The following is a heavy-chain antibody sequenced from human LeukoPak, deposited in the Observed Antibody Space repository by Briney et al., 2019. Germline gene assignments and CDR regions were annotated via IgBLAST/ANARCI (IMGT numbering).Heavy chain of an antibody. J-gene: IGHJ4*02. V-gene: IGHV4-34*01. CDR2: INHSGST. D-gene: IGHD2-2*01. CDR3: ARGPYCSSTSCYPIYYYFDY. Sequence: PSETLSLTCAVYGGSFSGYYWSWIRQPPGKGLEWIGEINHSGSTNYNPSLKSRDTISVATSKNQFSLKLRSVTAADTAVYYCARGPYCSSTSCYPIYYYFDYWGQGTLVTVSS. CDR1: GGSFSGYY.